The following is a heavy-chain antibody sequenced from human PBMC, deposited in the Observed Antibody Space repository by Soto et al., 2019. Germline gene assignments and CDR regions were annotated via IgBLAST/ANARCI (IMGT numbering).Heavy chain of an antibody. D-gene: IGHD5-12*01. Sequence: QVQLQQGGAGLLKPSETLSLTCAVYGESFSGYYWRWIRQPPGKRLEWIGEINHSGSTNYNPSLKSRVTMSVDTSKNQFSLKLSSVTAADTAMYYCAGNIVATISSFDYWGQGTLVTVSS. CDR1: GESFSGYY. CDR3: AGNIVATISSFDY. J-gene: IGHJ4*02. V-gene: IGHV4-34*02. CDR2: INHSGST.